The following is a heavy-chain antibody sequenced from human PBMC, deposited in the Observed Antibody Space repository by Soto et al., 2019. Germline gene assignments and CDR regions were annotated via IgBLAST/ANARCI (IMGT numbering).Heavy chain of an antibody. J-gene: IGHJ4*02. CDR2: ISGSGGST. CDR1: GFTFISSF. D-gene: IGHD5-12*01. V-gene: IGHV3-23*01. CDR3: VKDSYMDIVTTITD. Sequence: QSGGSLRLSCVASGFTFISSFMGWVRQAPGKGLEWVSAISGSGGSTYYADSVKGRFTISRDNSKNTLYLQMISLRAEDTAVYYCVKDSYMDIVTTITDWGQGTLVTVSS.